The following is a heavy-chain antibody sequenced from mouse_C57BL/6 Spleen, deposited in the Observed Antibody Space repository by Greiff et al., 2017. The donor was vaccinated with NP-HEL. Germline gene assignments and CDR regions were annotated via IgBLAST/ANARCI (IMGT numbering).Heavy chain of an antibody. J-gene: IGHJ4*01. Sequence: EVKLQESVAELVRPGASVKLSCTASGFNIKNTYMHWVKQRPEQGLEWIGRIDPANGNTKYAPKFQGKATITADTSSNTAYLQLSSLTSEDPAIYYCARYSTVVASYYAMDCWGQGTSVTVSS. D-gene: IGHD1-1*01. CDR3: ARYSTVVASYYAMDC. CDR2: IDPANGNT. CDR1: GFNIKNTY. V-gene: IGHV14-3*01.